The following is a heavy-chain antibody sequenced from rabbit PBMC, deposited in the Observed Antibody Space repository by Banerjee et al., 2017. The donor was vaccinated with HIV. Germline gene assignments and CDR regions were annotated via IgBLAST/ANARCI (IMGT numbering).Heavy chain of an antibody. V-gene: IGHV1S45*01. Sequence: QEQLVESGGDLVKPGASLTLTCIASGVSFSGSSYMCWVRQAPGKGLEWIACIHAGSSAFTYYATWAKGQFTISKTSSTTVTLEMTSLTAADTATYFCVREAGYAGYGDGNLWGQGTLVTVS. D-gene: IGHD6-1*01. CDR2: IHAGSSAFT. CDR3: VREAGYAGYGDGNL. CDR1: GVSFSGSSY. J-gene: IGHJ4*01.